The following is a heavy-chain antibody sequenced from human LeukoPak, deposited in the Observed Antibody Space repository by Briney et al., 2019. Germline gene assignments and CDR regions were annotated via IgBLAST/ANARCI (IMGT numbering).Heavy chain of an antibody. CDR3: ARTSVLLWFGELLPYDY. V-gene: IGHV3-30*03. CDR1: GFTFSSYG. CDR2: ISYDGSNK. J-gene: IGHJ4*02. D-gene: IGHD3-10*01. Sequence: PGGSLRLSCAASGFTFSSYGMHWVRQAPGKGLEWVAVISYDGSNKYYADSVKGRFTISRDNAKNSLYLQMNSLRAEDTAVYYCARTSVLLWFGELLPYDYWGQGTLVTVSS.